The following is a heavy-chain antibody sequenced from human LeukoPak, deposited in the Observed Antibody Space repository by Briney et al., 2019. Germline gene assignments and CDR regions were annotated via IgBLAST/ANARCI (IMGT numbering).Heavy chain of an antibody. Sequence: GGSLRLSCEASGFTFRIYSINWVRQAPGQGPEWLSYISRSGSSIYDADSVRGRFTISRDNSKNSLYLDMNSLRVDDTAIYYCAWGRRPAPAGPGDNDAFDIWGQGTMVTVS. J-gene: IGHJ3*02. CDR1: GFTFRIYS. CDR3: AWGRRPAPAGPGDNDAFDI. V-gene: IGHV3-48*04. CDR2: ISRSGSSI. D-gene: IGHD6-13*01.